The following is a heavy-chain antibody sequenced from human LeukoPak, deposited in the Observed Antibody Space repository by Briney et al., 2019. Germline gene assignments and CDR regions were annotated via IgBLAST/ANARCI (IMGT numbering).Heavy chain of an antibody. J-gene: IGHJ6*03. CDR1: GGSISSSSYY. D-gene: IGHD3-3*01. V-gene: IGHV4-39*07. Sequence: PSETLSLTCTVSGGSISSSSYYWGWIRQPPGKGLEWIGSIYHSGSTYYNPSLKSRVTISVDTSENQFSLKLSSVTAADTAVYYCAREGLRFLEWLREYYMDVWGKGTTVTVSS. CDR3: AREGLRFLEWLREYYMDV. CDR2: IYHSGST.